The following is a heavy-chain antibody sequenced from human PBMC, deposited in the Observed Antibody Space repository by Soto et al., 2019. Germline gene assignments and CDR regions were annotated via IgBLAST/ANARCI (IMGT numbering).Heavy chain of an antibody. CDR3: ARHPHSYGYSGLYHGMDV. D-gene: IGHD5-18*01. V-gene: IGHV4-39*01. CDR2: IYYSGST. CDR1: GVSISSSSYY. Sequence: SETLSLTCTVSGVSISSSSYYWGWIRQPPGKGLEWIGSIYYSGSTYYNPSLKSRVTISVDTSKNQFSLKLSSVTAADTAVYYCARHPHSYGYSGLYHGMDVWGQGTMVTVSS. J-gene: IGHJ6*02.